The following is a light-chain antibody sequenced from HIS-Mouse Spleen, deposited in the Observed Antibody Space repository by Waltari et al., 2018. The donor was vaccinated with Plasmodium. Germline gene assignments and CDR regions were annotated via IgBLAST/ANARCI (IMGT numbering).Light chain of an antibody. J-gene: IGKJ4*01. CDR1: QAISNY. V-gene: IGKV1-33*01. Sequence: DIQMTQSPSSLSASVGARVTITCQASQAISNYLNWYQQKPGKAPKLLIYDASNLETGVPSRFSGSGYGTDFTFTISSLQPEDIATYYCQQYDNLPLTFGGGTKVEIK. CDR3: QQYDNLPLT. CDR2: DAS.